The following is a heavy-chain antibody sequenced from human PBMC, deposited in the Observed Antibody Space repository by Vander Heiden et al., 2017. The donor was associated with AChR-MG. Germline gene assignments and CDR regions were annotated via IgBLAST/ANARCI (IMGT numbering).Heavy chain of an antibody. V-gene: IGHV3-7*03. CDR2: IKQDGSEK. J-gene: IGHJ4*02. CDR1: GFTFSSFW. D-gene: IGHD6-13*01. Sequence: EVQLVESGGGLVQPGGSLRLSCAASGFTFSSFWMSWVHQAPGKGLEWVANIKQDGSEKYYVDSVKGRFTISRDNAKNSLYLQMNSLRAEDTAVYYCARDREGSSCQDYWGQGTLVTVSS. CDR3: ARDREGSSCQDY.